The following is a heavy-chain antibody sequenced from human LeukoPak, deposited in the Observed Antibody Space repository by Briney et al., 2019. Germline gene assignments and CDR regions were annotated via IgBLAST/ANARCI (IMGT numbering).Heavy chain of an antibody. CDR2: IYYSGST. CDR1: GGSISSYY. CDR3: ARAEWSPYYYGMDV. Sequence: SETLSLTCTVSGGSISSYYWSWIRQPPGKGLEWIGYIYYSGSTNYNPSLKSRVTISVDTSKNQFSLKLSSVTAADTAVYYCARAEWSPYYYGMDVWGQGTTVTVSS. J-gene: IGHJ6*02. V-gene: IGHV4-59*01. D-gene: IGHD2-8*01.